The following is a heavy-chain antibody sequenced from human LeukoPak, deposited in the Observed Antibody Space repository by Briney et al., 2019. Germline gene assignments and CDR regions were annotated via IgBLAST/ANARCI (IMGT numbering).Heavy chain of an antibody. CDR3: ATSRVDWGVPYFDQ. CDR2: IYSGGSA. CDR1: GFTVSSNY. Sequence: PGGSLRLSCAASGFTVSSNYMSWVRQAPGKGLEWVSVIYSGGSAYYADSVKGRFTISRDNSKNTLYLQMNSLRAEDTAMYYCATSRVDWGVPYFDQWGQGTLVTVSS. V-gene: IGHV3-66*01. D-gene: IGHD3-10*01. J-gene: IGHJ4*02.